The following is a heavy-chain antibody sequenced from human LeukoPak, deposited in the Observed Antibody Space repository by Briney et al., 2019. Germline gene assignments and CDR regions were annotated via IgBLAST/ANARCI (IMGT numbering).Heavy chain of an antibody. D-gene: IGHD1-1*01. CDR2: IYYTGRT. V-gene: IGHV4-59*08. J-gene: IGHJ4*02. CDR3: ARHSLNEGYYFDY. CDR1: GGSISSYY. Sequence: SETLSLTCTVSGGSISSYYWSWIRQPPGKGLEWIGYIYYTGRTEYNPSLKSRVTLSVDTSKNQFSLKLNSVTAADAAVYCCARHSLNEGYYFDYWGQGALVTVSS.